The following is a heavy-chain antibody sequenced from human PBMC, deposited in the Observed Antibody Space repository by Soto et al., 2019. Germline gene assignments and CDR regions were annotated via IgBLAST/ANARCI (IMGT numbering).Heavy chain of an antibody. V-gene: IGHV4-39*01. CDR1: GGSISSSNYY. CDR3: ARRGWMQLNWYFDL. CDR2: IYYSGST. Sequence: QLQLQESGPGLVKPSETLSLTCTVSGGSISSSNYYWDWIRQPPGEGLEWIGSIYYSGSTYYNPSLQSRVTISVHTSKNQFSLKLSSVTAADTAVYYCARRGWMQLNWYFDLWGRGTLVTVSS. D-gene: IGHD5-18*01. J-gene: IGHJ2*01.